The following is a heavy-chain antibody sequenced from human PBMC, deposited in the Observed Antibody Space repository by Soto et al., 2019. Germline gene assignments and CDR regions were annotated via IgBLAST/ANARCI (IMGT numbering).Heavy chain of an antibody. V-gene: IGHV1-69*02. D-gene: IGHD4-17*01. CDR3: ARSPRTTTYMDV. CDR1: GGTFSSYT. J-gene: IGHJ6*03. Sequence: QVQLVQSGAEVKKPGSSVKVSCKASGGTFSSYTISWVRQAPGQGLEWMGRIIPILGIANYAQKFQGRVTITADKSTSTAYMELSSLRSEYTAVYYCARSPRTTTYMDVWGKGTTVTVSS. CDR2: IIPILGIA.